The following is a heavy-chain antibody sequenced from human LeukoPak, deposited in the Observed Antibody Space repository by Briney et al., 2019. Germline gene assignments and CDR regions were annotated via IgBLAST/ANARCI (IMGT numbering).Heavy chain of an antibody. CDR3: ARGIAVAGTYDY. CDR1: GGSISSGGYY. Sequence: SQTLSLTCTVSGGSISSGGYYWSWIRQHPGKGLEWIGYIYYSGSTYYSPSLKSRVTISVDTSKNQFSLKLSSVTAADTAVYYCARGIAVAGTYDYWGQGTLVTVSS. CDR2: IYYSGST. V-gene: IGHV4-31*03. D-gene: IGHD6-19*01. J-gene: IGHJ4*02.